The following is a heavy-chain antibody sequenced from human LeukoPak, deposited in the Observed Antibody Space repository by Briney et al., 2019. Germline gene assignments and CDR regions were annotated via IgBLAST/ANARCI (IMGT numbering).Heavy chain of an antibody. CDR1: GFTFSNYA. J-gene: IGHJ4*02. CDR3: AKTGPAATQYYFDY. Sequence: PGGSLRLSCSASGFTFSNYAMHWVRQAPGKGLDWVALISYDGSNKYYADSVKGRFTISRDNSKNTLYLQMNSLRAEDTAVYYCAKTGPAATQYYFDYWGQGTLVTVSS. D-gene: IGHD2-2*01. CDR2: ISYDGSNK. V-gene: IGHV3-30*04.